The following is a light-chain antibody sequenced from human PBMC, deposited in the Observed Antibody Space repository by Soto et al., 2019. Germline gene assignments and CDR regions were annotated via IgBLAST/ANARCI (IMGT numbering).Light chain of an antibody. J-gene: IGKJ4*01. Sequence: DIVMTQSPDSLAVSLSERATINCKSSQSILSSSNNKNYLGWYQKKPGQPPKLLIYWASTRESGVPDRLSGSGSGTDFTLTISSLQAEDVAVYYCQQYYGTPITFGGGTKVEIK. CDR2: WAS. V-gene: IGKV4-1*01. CDR3: QQYYGTPIT. CDR1: QSILSSSNNKNY.